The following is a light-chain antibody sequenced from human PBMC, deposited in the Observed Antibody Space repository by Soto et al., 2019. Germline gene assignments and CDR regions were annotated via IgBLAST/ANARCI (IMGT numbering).Light chain of an antibody. CDR3: QVWDICSEQVV. J-gene: IGLJ3*02. CDR2: DDS. CDR1: NIGGKI. Sequence: SYELTQPPSVSVAPGETARITCGGNNIGGKIVHWCQQKPGQAPVVVVYDDSDRPSGIPERFAGSNSGNTATLTISRVEAGDEADYSGQVWDICSEQVVFGGGTKLTV. V-gene: IGLV3-21*02.